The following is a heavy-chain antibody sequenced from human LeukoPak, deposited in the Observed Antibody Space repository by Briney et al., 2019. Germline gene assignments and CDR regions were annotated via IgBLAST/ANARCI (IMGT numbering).Heavy chain of an antibody. V-gene: IGHV3-9*01. CDR3: ARLMVWGVFDY. CDR1: GFTFDDYA. CDR2: ISWNSGSI. J-gene: IGHJ4*02. D-gene: IGHD3-10*01. Sequence: PGGSLRLSCAASGFTFDDYAMHWVRQAPGKGLEWVSGISWNSGSIGYADSVKGRFTISRDNAKNSLYLQMNSLRAEDTALYYCARLMVWGVFDYWGQGTLVTVSS.